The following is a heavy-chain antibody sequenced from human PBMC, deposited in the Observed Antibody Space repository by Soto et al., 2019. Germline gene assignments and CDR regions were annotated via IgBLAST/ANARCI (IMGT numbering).Heavy chain of an antibody. V-gene: IGHV3-33*01. Sequence: VQLVESGGGVVQPGRSLRLSCAASGFTFSSYGMHWVRQAPGKGLEWVAVIWYDGSNKYYADSVKGRFTISRDNSKNTLYLQMNSLRAEDTAVYYCARGGYYGSGSYYHYYGMDVWGQGTTVTVSS. CDR3: ARGGYYGSGSYYHYYGMDV. J-gene: IGHJ6*02. D-gene: IGHD3-10*01. CDR2: IWYDGSNK. CDR1: GFTFSSYG.